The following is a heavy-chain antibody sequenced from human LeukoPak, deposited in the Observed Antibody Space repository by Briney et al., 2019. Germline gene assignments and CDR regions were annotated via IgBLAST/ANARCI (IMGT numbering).Heavy chain of an antibody. CDR2: LYNTGNT. CDR1: GLTANSNY. V-gene: IGHV3-53*01. CDR3: ARLTADGRLYFVD. D-gene: IGHD6-13*01. Sequence: PGGSLRLSCAASGLTANSNYLSWVRQAPGKGLEWVSTLYNTGNTYYANSVKGRFSISRDNSKNTLFLQMNSLRAEDTAVYYCARLTADGRLYFVDWGPGTLVTVSS. J-gene: IGHJ4*02.